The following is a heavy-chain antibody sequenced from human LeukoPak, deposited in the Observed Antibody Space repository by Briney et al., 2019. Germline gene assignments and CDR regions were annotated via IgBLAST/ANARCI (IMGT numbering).Heavy chain of an antibody. CDR1: GFTFSGYS. V-gene: IGHV3-21*01. Sequence: GGSLRLSCAASGFTFSGYSMNWVRQAPGKGLEWVSSISSSSSYIYYADSVKGRFTISRDNAKNSLYLQMNSLRAEDTAVYYCARAGGRVAFDIWGQGTMVTVSS. CDR3: ARAGGRVAFDI. CDR2: ISSSSSYI. D-gene: IGHD1-26*01. J-gene: IGHJ3*02.